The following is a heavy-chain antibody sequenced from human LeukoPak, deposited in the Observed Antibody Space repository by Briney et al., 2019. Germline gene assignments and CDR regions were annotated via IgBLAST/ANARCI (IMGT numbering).Heavy chain of an antibody. CDR2: FYWNVDN. CDR3: AHPGGYCSSTSCYNH. D-gene: IGHD2-2*02. J-gene: IGHJ4*02. CDR1: GFSLSSSGVG. V-gene: IGHV2-5*01. Sequence: SGPTLVKPTLTLTLTFTFSGFSLSSSGVGVGWIRQPPGKALEWLTLFYWNVDNCYSPSLKSMLTITKDTSKNQVVLTITNMDPVDAATYYCAHPGGYCSSTSCYNHWGQGTLVTVSS.